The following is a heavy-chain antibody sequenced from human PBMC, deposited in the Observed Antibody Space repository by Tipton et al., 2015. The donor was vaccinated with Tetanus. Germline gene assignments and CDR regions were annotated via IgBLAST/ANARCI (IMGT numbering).Heavy chain of an antibody. J-gene: IGHJ5*02. D-gene: IGHD5-24*01. Sequence: LRLSCTVSNGSVSSSLYCWAWVRQSPGRGLEWIGTIYYNGNTYYNPSLKSRVTISVDTSKNQFSLKLTSVTAADTATYYCATRRRDGSGFSWFDPWGQGTLVTVSS. CDR1: NGSVSSSLYC. CDR2: IYYNGNT. CDR3: ATRRRDGSGFSWFDP. V-gene: IGHV4-39*01.